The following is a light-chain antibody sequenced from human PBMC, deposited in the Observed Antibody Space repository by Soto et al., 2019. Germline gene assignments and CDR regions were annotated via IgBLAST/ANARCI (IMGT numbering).Light chain of an antibody. CDR3: GSYTTSSTRV. Sequence: QSALTQPASVSGSPGQSITISCTGTSSDVGAYNYVSWYQQHPGKAPKFLIYAVSNRPSGVSNRFSASKSGNTASLTISGLQAEDEADYYCGSYTTSSTRVFGTGTKVTVL. CDR2: AVS. V-gene: IGLV2-14*01. CDR1: SSDVGAYNY. J-gene: IGLJ1*01.